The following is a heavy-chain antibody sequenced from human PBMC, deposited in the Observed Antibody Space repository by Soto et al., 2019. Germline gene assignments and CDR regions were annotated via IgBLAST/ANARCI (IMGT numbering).Heavy chain of an antibody. D-gene: IGHD7-27*01. CDR1: GGSISNHY. J-gene: IGHJ4*02. CDR2: IYYNGNT. V-gene: IGHV4-59*11. Sequence: QVQLQESGPGLVKPSETLSLTCTVSGGSISNHYWSWIRQPPGKGLEWIGYIYYNGNTNYNPSLKSRVTMSVDTSKNQISLKLSSVTAADTAAYYCTRANWYSEYWGQGTLVTVPS. CDR3: TRANWYSEY.